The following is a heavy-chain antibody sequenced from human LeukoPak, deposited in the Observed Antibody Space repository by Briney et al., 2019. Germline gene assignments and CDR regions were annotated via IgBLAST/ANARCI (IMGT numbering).Heavy chain of an antibody. V-gene: IGHV3-23*01. J-gene: IGHJ4*02. CDR3: SKDLRRHGYIPKAFDY. D-gene: IGHD5-24*01. CDR1: GFTFSSYA. CDR2: TSGSGGST. Sequence: PAGSLRLSCAASGFTFSSYAMSWVRQAPGKGLEWVSATSGSGGSTYYAESVKGRFTISRDNSKITLYLQMTSLRAEDTAVYYCSKDLRRHGYIPKAFDYWGQGTLVTVSS.